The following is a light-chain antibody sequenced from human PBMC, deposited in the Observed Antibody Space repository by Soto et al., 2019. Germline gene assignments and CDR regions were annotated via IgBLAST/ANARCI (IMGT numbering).Light chain of an antibody. CDR3: QQFGSSPWT. Sequence: EIVLTQSPGTLSLSPGERATLSCRASQTVSRSYLAWYQQKPGQAPRLLIYGASSRATGIPDTFSGSGFGTDFALTISRLEPGDFAVYYCQQFGSSPWTFGQGTKVXIE. J-gene: IGKJ1*01. CDR2: GAS. CDR1: QTVSRSY. V-gene: IGKV3-20*01.